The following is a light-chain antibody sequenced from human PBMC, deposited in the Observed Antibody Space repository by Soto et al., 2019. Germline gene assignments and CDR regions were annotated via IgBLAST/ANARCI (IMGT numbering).Light chain of an antibody. CDR2: KAS. Sequence: DIQMTQSPSTLSGSVGDRVTITCRASQTISSWLAWYQQKPGKAPKLLIYKASTLKSGVPSRFSGSGSGTEFTLTISSLQPDDSVTYYCQQYNSYSPTFGQGTKVDIK. J-gene: IGKJ1*01. CDR1: QTISSW. V-gene: IGKV1-5*03. CDR3: QQYNSYSPT.